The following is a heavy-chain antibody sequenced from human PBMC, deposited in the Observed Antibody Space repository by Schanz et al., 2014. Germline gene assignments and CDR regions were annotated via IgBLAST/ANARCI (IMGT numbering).Heavy chain of an antibody. D-gene: IGHD5-12*01. Sequence: QVQLVQSGPAVKKPGASMKVSCLASGYSFTEYFLHWVRQAPGQGLEWMGWINPNSGETNYEQKFKGRVTLNSDTSISTAFMELSGLTSDDTATYFCARARYTGYDCSGYWGQGTLLIVSS. CDR1: GYSFTEYF. J-gene: IGHJ4*02. CDR2: INPNSGET. V-gene: IGHV1-2*02. CDR3: ARARYTGYDCSGY.